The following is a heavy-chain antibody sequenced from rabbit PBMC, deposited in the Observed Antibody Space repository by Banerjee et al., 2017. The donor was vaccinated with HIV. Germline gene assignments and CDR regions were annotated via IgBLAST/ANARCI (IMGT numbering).Heavy chain of an antibody. D-gene: IGHD4-1*01. CDR2: IVTASGST. V-gene: IGHV1S45*01. CDR3: ARSDYSSGWGIKL. J-gene: IGHJ4*01. CDR1: GFSFSNKYV. Sequence: QEQLEESGGGLVKPEGSLTLTCKASGFSFSNKYVMCWVRQAPGKGLEWIGCIVTASGSTYYANWAKGRFTISKTSSTTVTLQMTSLTATDTATYFCARSDYSSGWGIKLWGPGTLVTVS.